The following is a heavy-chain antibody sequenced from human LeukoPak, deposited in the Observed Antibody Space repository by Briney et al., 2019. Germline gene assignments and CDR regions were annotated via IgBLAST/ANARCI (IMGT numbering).Heavy chain of an antibody. CDR2: ISSSGSTI. J-gene: IGHJ4*02. D-gene: IGHD2-2*01. CDR3: ARGLRYCSSTSCSWLDY. Sequence: KTGGSLRLSCAASGFTFSDYYMSWIRQAPGKGLEWVSYISSSGSTIYYADSVKGRFTISRDNAKNSLYLQMNSLRAEDTAVYYCARGLRYCSSTSCSWLDYWGQGTLVTVSS. CDR1: GFTFSDYY. V-gene: IGHV3-11*01.